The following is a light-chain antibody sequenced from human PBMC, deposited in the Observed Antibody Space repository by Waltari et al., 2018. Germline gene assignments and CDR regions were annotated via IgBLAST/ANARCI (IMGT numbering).Light chain of an antibody. CDR3: QQYNNWPSIT. J-gene: IGKJ5*01. CDR1: QSGSSN. Sequence: EIVMTQSPATLSVSPGERATLSCRASQSGSSNLAWYQKKPGQAPRLIIYGASTRATGIPARFSGSGSGTEFTLTISSLQSEDFAVYYCQQYNNWPSITFGQRTRLEIK. V-gene: IGKV3-15*01. CDR2: GAS.